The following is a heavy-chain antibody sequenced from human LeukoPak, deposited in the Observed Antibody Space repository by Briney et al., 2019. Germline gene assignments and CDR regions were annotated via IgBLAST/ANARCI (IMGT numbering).Heavy chain of an antibody. CDR3: ARGPSWDYYDSGNNWFDP. V-gene: IGHV4-59*01. J-gene: IGHJ5*02. D-gene: IGHD3-22*01. CDR1: GGSISSYY. Sequence: PSETLSLTCTVSGGSISSYYWSWVRQPPGKGPEWIGYIYYSGSTNYNPSLKSRVTISVDTSKNQFSLKLSSVTAADTAVYYCARGPSWDYYDSGNNWFDPWGQGTLVTVSS. CDR2: IYYSGST.